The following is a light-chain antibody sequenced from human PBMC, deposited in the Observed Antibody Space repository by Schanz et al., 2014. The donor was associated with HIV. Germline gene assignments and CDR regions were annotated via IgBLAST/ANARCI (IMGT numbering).Light chain of an antibody. J-gene: IGKJ2*01. V-gene: IGKV1-5*03. CDR3: QQYNSHSYT. Sequence: DIQMTQSPSTLSASVGDRVSISCRASQSISNWLAWYQQKPGKAPDLLIYEASSLETGVPSRFSGSGSGTEFTLTISSLQPDDFATYYCQQYNSHSYTFGQGTKLEIK. CDR1: QSISNW. CDR2: EAS.